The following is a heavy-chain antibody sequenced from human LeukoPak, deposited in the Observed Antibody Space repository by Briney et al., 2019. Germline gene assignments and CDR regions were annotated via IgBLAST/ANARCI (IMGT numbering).Heavy chain of an antibody. CDR2: TSTDGSDT. J-gene: IGHJ4*02. CDR1: GFSLSDYW. D-gene: IGHD6-25*01. CDR3: ARGGYSGSYYRFS. Sequence: GGSLRLSCAASGFSLSDYWMHWVRQAPGKGPDCLSRTSTDGSDTFYADAAKGRFTASSDNAKNTVYLQVTNVSPEDAAVYYCARGGYSGSYYRFSWGKGTLVTVAS. V-gene: IGHV3-74*01.